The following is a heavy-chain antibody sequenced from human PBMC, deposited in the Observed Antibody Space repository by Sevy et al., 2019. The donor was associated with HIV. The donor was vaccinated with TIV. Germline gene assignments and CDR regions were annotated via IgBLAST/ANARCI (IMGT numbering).Heavy chain of an antibody. J-gene: IGHJ4*02. D-gene: IGHD5-18*01. CDR2: IHSDDTT. CDR3: ARGKSGYGYALNY. CDR1: GFTVNSNY. Sequence: GGYLRLSCAASGFTVNSNYMTWVRQAPGKGLERVSVIHSDDTTYHADSVKDRFTITRDNFKNTLYLHMSSLRAEDTAVYYCARGKSGYGYALNYWGQGTLVTVSS. V-gene: IGHV3-66*01.